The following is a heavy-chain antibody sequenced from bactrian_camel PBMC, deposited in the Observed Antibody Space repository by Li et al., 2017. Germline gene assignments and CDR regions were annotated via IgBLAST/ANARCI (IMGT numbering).Heavy chain of an antibody. J-gene: IGHJ6*01. D-gene: IGHD1*01. Sequence: HVQLVESGGGSVQAGGSLRLSCDVSGYSVQTAYMAWFRQAPGKMREGVASIDRAGYPTYTHSVKGRFSISKDNAGSTLYLQMNDLRPEDTAMYFCAARPINTRDCVAGGTAEFGYWGQGTQVTVS. CDR1: GYSVQTAY. CDR2: IDRAGYP. CDR3: AARPINTRDCVAGGTAEFGY. V-gene: IGHV3S53*01.